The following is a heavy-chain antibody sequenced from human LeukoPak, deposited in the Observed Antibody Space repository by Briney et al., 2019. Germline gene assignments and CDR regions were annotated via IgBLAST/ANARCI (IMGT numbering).Heavy chain of an antibody. CDR3: ARDIGGSYTAIDY. J-gene: IGHJ4*02. V-gene: IGHV3-21*01. CDR1: GFTFSSYS. D-gene: IGHD1-26*01. Sequence: PGGSLRLSCAASGFTFSSYSMNWVRQAPGRGLEWVSFISSSSAHINYADSVKGRFTISRDNPRNSLYLQMNSLRAEDTAVYYCARDIGGSYTAIDYWGQGTLVTVSS. CDR2: ISSSSAHI.